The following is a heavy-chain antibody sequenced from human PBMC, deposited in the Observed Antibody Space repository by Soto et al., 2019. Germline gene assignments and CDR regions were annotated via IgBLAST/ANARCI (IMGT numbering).Heavy chain of an antibody. Sequence: SETLSLTCTVSGGSISSSSYYWGWIRQPPGKGLEWIGSIYYSGSTHYNPSLKSRVTISVDTSKNQFSLKLSSVTAADTAVYYCARRLLWFGELESYFDYWGQGTLVTVSS. D-gene: IGHD3-10*01. CDR1: GGSISSSSYY. J-gene: IGHJ4*02. CDR2: IYYSGST. V-gene: IGHV4-39*01. CDR3: ARRLLWFGELESYFDY.